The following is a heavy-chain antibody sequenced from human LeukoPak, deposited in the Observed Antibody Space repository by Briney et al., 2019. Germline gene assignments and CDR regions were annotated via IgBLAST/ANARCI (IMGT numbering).Heavy chain of an antibody. CDR1: GFTFSSYA. CDR2: ISGSGGST. D-gene: IGHD2-2*01. V-gene: IGHV3-23*01. CDR3: AKDCSSTSCYERDNYYYYGMDV. J-gene: IGHJ6*04. Sequence: GGSLRLSCAASGFTFSSYAMSWVRQAPGKGLEWASAISGSGGSTYYADSVKGRFTISRDNSKNTLYLQMNSLRAEDTAVYYCAKDCSSTSCYERDNYYYYGMDVWGKGTTVTVSS.